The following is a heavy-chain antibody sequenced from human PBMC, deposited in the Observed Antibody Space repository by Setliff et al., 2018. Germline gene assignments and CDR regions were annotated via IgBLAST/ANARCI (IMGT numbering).Heavy chain of an antibody. D-gene: IGHD7-27*01. CDR2: INPNSGDT. J-gene: IGHJ4*02. CDR1: GYTFGAHY. Sequence: ASVKVSCKASGYTFGAHYIHWVRQAPGQGFEWMGWINPNSGDTNYAQNFQGRVTMTRDTSINTVYMDLSGLTSDDTAVYYCTRDSNHNWGSGRDYWGQGTLVTVSS. CDR3: TRDSNHNWGSGRDY. V-gene: IGHV1-2*02.